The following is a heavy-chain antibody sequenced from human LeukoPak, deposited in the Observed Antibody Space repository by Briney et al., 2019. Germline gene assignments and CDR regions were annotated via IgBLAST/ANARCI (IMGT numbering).Heavy chain of an antibody. V-gene: IGHV3-11*04. CDR2: ISSSGSTI. D-gene: IGHD2-2*01. CDR3: AREESTSLTYYYYYYYMDV. Sequence: PGGSLRLSCAASGFTFSDYYMSWIRQAPGKGLEWVSYISSSGSTIYYADSVKGRFTTSRDNAKNSLYLQMNSLRAEDTAVYYCAREESTSLTYYYYYYYMDVWGKGTTVTVSS. CDR1: GFTFSDYY. J-gene: IGHJ6*03.